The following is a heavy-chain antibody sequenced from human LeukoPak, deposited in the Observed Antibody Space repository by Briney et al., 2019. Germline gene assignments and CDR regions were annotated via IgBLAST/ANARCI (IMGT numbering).Heavy chain of an antibody. CDR3: ARGPIIDIVIVPAADDYYYMDV. J-gene: IGHJ6*03. V-gene: IGHV1-18*01. D-gene: IGHD2-2*01. CDR1: GYAFTSYG. CDR2: ISAYNGNT. Sequence: ASVKVSCKASGYAFTSYGISWVRQAPGQGLEWMGWISAYNGNTNYAQKLQGRVTMTTDTSTSTAYMELRSLRSDDTAVYYCARGPIIDIVIVPAADDYYYMDVWGKGTTVTVSS.